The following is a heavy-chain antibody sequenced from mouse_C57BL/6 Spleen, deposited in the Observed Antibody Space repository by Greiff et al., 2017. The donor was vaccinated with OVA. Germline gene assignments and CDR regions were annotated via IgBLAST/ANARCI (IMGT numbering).Heavy chain of an antibody. CDR2: ISNGGGST. CDR3: ARHGFDFYAMDY. Sequence: EVKVVESGGGLVQPGGSLKLSCAASGFTFSDYYMYWVRQTPEKRLEWVAYISNGGGSTYYPDTVKGRFTISRDNAKNTLYLQMSRLKSEDTAMYYCARHGFDFYAMDYWGQGTSVTVSS. J-gene: IGHJ4*01. V-gene: IGHV5-12*01. CDR1: GFTFSDYY.